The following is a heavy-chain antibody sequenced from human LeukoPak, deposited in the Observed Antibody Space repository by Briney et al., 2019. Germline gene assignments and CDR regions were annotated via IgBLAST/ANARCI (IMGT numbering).Heavy chain of an antibody. CDR3: ARGAALWFGELHFDY. CDR1: GGSFSGYY. J-gene: IGHJ4*02. CDR2: INHSGST. Sequence: SETLSLTCAVYGGSFSGYYWSWIRQPPGKGLEWIGEINHSGSTNYNPSLKSRVTMSVDTSKNQFSLKLSSVTAADTAVYYCARGAALWFGELHFDYWGQGTLVTVSS. D-gene: IGHD3-10*01. V-gene: IGHV4-34*01.